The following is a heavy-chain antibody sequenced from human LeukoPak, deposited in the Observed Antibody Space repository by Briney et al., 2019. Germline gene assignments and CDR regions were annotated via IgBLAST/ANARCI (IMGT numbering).Heavy chain of an antibody. CDR2: ISGSGGST. CDR1: GFTFSSYA. V-gene: IGHV3-23*01. CDR3: ARDDNWGFDY. D-gene: IGHD7-27*01. J-gene: IGHJ4*02. Sequence: PGGSLRLSCAASGFTFSSYAMSWVRQAPGKGLEWVSAISGSGGSTYYADSVKGRFTISRDNAKTSLYLQMNSLRADDTAVYYCARDDNWGFDYWGQGALVTVSS.